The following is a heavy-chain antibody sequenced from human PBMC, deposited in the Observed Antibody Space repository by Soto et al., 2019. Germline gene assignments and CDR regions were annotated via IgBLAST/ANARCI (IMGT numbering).Heavy chain of an antibody. CDR2: ITGDGSST. CDR3: ARRGAVAGKGNFDY. Sequence: EVQLVESGGGLVQPGGSLRLSCAASGFIFSTYWMHWVRQAPGKGLVWVSRITGDGSSTNYADSVKGRFTISRDNAKNTLYLQMNSLRVEDTAVYYCARRGAVAGKGNFDYWGQGTLVTVSS. D-gene: IGHD6-19*01. J-gene: IGHJ4*02. V-gene: IGHV3-74*01. CDR1: GFIFSTYW.